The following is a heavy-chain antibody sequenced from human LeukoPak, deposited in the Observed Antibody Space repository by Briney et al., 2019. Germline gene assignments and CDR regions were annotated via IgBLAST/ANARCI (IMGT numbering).Heavy chain of an antibody. CDR2: MNPNSGNT. J-gene: IGHJ5*02. D-gene: IGHD4-23*01. V-gene: IGHV1-8*01. Sequence: ASVKVSCKASGYTFTSYDLNWVRQATGQGLVWIGWMNPNSGNTGYAQKFQGRVTLTRSTSISTAYMELRSLTSEDTAVYYCARDYGGNSGWFDPWGQGTLVTVSS. CDR3: ARDYGGNSGWFDP. CDR1: GYTFTSYD.